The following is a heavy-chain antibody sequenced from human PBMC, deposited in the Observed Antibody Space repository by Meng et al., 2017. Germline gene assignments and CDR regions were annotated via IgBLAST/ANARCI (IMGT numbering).Heavy chain of an antibody. CDR2: ISYDGSNK. D-gene: IGHD3-9*01. J-gene: IGHJ5*02. CDR3: ASFYDIPNWFDP. Sequence: GESLKISCAASGFTFSSYAMHWVRQAPGKGPEWVAVISYDGSNKYYADSVKGRFNISRDNSKNTLYMQMNSLRAEDTAVYYCASFYDIPNWFDPWGQGTLVTVSS. V-gene: IGHV3-30*01. CDR1: GFTFSSYA.